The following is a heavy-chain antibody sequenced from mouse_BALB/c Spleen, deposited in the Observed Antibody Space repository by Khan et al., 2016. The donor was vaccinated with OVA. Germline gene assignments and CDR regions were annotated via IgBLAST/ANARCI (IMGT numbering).Heavy chain of an antibody. CDR1: VYSITSGYG. D-gene: IGHD1-2*01. Sequence: EVQLLESGPGLVKPSQSLSLTCTVTVYSITSGYGWNWIRQFPGNKLEWMGYISYSGSTNYNPSLKSRISITRDTSKNQFFLQLNSVTTEDTATXYCARTARIKYWGQGTTLTVSS. CDR2: ISYSGST. CDR3: ARTARIKY. J-gene: IGHJ2*01. V-gene: IGHV3-2*02.